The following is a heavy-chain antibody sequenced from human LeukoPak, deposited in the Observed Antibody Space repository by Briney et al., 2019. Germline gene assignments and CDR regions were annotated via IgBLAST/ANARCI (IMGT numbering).Heavy chain of an antibody. J-gene: IGHJ6*03. CDR3: ARAGDGYNFYSYYYMDV. Sequence: GGSLRLSCAASGFTFSSYSMNWVRQAPGKGLEYVSAISSNGGSTYYANSVKGRFTISRDNSKNTLYLQMGSLRAEDMAVYYCARAGDGYNFYSYYYMDVWGKGTTVTVSS. V-gene: IGHV3-64*01. CDR2: ISSNGGST. D-gene: IGHD5-24*01. CDR1: GFTFSSYS.